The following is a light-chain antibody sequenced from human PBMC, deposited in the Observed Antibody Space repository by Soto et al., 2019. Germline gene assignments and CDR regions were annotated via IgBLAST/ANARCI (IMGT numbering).Light chain of an antibody. CDR1: SSDVGGYNY. J-gene: IGLJ3*02. CDR2: DVS. Sequence: QSVLTQPRSVSGSPGQSVTISCTGTSSDVGGYNYVSWYQQHPGKAPKLMIYDVSKRPSGVPDRFSGSKSGNTASLTISGLQAEDEADYYCQVWDGSSDHEEWVFGGGTKLTVL. CDR3: QVWDGSSDHEEWV. V-gene: IGLV2-11*01.